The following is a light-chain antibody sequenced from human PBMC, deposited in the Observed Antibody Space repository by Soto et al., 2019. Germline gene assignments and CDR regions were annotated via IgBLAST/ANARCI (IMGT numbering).Light chain of an antibody. CDR2: DAS. CDR1: QGISSA. Sequence: AIQLTQSPSSLSASVGDRVTITCRASQGISSALAWYQQKPGKAPKLLIYDASSLESGVPSRFSGSGSGTDFTLTISSLQPEDFATYYCQQFNNYITLGQGTRLGTK. J-gene: IGKJ5*01. CDR3: QQFNNYIT. V-gene: IGKV1D-13*01.